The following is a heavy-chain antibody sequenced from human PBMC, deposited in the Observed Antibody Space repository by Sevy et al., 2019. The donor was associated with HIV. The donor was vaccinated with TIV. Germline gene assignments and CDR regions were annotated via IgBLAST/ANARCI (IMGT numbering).Heavy chain of an antibody. CDR2: INSEGSST. D-gene: IGHD6-13*01. CDR3: ARDAPYSSSWFTPTH. J-gene: IGHJ4*02. CDR1: GFTFSSYW. V-gene: IGHV3-74*01. Sequence: GGSLRLSCAASGFTFSSYWMHWVRQAPGKGLVWVSRINSEGSSTSYADSVKGRFTISRDNAKNTLYLQMNSLRAEDTAVYYCARDAPYSSSWFTPTHWGQGTLVTVSS.